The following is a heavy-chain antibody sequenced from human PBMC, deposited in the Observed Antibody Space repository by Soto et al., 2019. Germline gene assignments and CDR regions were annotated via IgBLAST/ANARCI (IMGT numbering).Heavy chain of an antibody. CDR1: GDPLITHG. Sequence: SVKVSCTASGDPLITHGIIWVRQAPGQGLEWMGGTIPIIGTTDYAEKFQGRVTITADESTTTSYMELSSLRPDDTAVYYCAEGDSSDTGDQWGQGTLVTVSS. V-gene: IGHV1-69*01. J-gene: IGHJ4*02. D-gene: IGHD5-18*01. CDR3: AEGDSSDTGDQ. CDR2: TIPIIGTT.